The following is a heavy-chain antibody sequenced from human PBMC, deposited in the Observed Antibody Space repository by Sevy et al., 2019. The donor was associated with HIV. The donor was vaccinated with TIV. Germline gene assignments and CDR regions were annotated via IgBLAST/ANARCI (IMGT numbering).Heavy chain of an antibody. CDR2: IRSKANSYAT. D-gene: IGHD6-13*01. CDR1: GFTFSGSA. V-gene: IGHV3-73*01. J-gene: IGHJ4*02. Sequence: GGSLRLSCAASGFTFSGSAMHWVRQASGKGLEWVGRIRSKANSYATAYAASVKGRFTISRDDSKNTAYPQMNSLKTEDTAVYYCTRRGIAAAGNDYWGQGTLVTVSS. CDR3: TRRGIAAAGNDY.